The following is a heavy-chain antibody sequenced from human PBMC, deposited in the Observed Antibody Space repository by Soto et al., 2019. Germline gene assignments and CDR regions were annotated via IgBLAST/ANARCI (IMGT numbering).Heavy chain of an antibody. CDR2: YGGSGGST. CDR3: VEFRGRTYHYYYMDV. J-gene: IGHJ6*03. CDR1: GFSFSTYG. D-gene: IGHD3-16*01. Sequence: DVQLLESGGGLAQRGGSLRLSCAASGFSFSTYGMTWVRQAPGKGLEWVSYGGSGGSTYYADSVKGRFTISRDNSKNTLELQMNSLRAEETAVYYRVEFRGRTYHYYYMDVWGNGTTVTVSS. V-gene: IGHV3-23*01.